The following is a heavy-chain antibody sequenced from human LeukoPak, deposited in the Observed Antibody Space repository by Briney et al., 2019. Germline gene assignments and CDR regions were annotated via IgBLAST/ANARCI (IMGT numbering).Heavy chain of an antibody. CDR3: ARVTTLGYFDY. CDR1: AYSISSGYY. V-gene: IGHV4-38-2*01. Sequence: SETLSLTCVVSAYSISSGYYWGWVRQPPGNRLEWIASINHGGVTHYSPSLKSRVTMSVDTSKNQFSLKLSSVTAADTAMYYCARVTTLGYFDYWGQGTLVTVSP. J-gene: IGHJ4*02. D-gene: IGHD3-3*01. CDR2: INHGGVT.